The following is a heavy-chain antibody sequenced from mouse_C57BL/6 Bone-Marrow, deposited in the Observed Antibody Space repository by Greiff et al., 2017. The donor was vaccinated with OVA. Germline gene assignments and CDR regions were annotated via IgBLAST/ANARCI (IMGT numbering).Heavy chain of an antibody. V-gene: IGHV1-69*01. CDR1: GYTFTSYW. Sequence: QVQLQQPGAELVMPGASVKLSCKASGYTFTSYWMHWVKQRPGQGLEWIGEIDPSDSYTNYNQKFKGKSTLTVDKSSSTAYMQLSSLTSEASAVYYCARWGSYAMDYWGQGTSVTVSS. CDR3: ARWGSYAMDY. CDR2: IDPSDSYT. J-gene: IGHJ4*01.